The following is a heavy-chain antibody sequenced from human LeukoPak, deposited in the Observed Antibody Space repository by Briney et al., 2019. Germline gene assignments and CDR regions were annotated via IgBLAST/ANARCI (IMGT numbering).Heavy chain of an antibody. V-gene: IGHV4-59*08. D-gene: IGHD6-19*01. Sequence: SETLSLTCTVSGGSISSYYWSWIRQPPGKGLEWIGYIYYSGSTNYNPSLKSRVTISVDTSKNQFSLKLSSVTAADTAVYYCARRLDSSGWYGDAFDIWGQGTMVTVSS. CDR3: ARRLDSSGWYGDAFDI. J-gene: IGHJ3*02. CDR2: IYYSGST. CDR1: GGSISSYY.